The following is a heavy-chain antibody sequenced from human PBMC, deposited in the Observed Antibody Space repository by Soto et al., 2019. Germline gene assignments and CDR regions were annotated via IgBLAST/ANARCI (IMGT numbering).Heavy chain of an antibody. J-gene: IGHJ4*02. CDR2: IYWDDDK. Sequence: QITLNESGPTQVKPRQTLTLTCTFSGFSLTTSGVGVGWIRQSPGKAPEWLALIYWDDDKGYSPSLKSRLTITKDTSNNQVVLTMADLDPADTATYYCAHRVLRTVFGLVTTTAIYFDFWGQGTPVAVSS. CDR3: AHRVLRTVFGLVTTTAIYFDF. V-gene: IGHV2-5*02. D-gene: IGHD3-3*01. CDR1: GFSLTTSGVG.